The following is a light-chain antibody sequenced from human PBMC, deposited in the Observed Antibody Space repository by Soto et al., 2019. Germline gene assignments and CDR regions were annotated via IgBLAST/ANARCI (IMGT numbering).Light chain of an antibody. J-gene: IGKJ2*01. CDR1: QDVGTNY. CDR3: HQFINSPCMYI. V-gene: IGKV3-20*01. CDR2: GAS. Sequence: EIGLTQSPGTLSLSPGEGATLSCRSSQDVGTNYLAWYQQKPGQAPRLLIFGASSRASGVPGRFSGSGSGPDFTLTISRLEPEDSAVDYCHQFINSPCMYIFGQGTKLEI.